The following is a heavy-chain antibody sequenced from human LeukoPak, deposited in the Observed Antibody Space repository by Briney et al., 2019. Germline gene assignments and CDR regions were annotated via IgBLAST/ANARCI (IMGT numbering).Heavy chain of an antibody. Sequence: SETLSLTCAVYGGSFSGYYWSWIRQPPGKGLEWIGEINHSGSTNYNPSLKSRVTISVDTSKNQFSLKLSSVTAADTAVYYCARGRRYCSSTSCYYYYYGMDVWGKGTTVTVSS. CDR3: ARGRRYCSSTSCYYYYYGMDV. CDR2: INHSGST. V-gene: IGHV4-34*01. D-gene: IGHD2-2*01. J-gene: IGHJ6*04. CDR1: GGSFSGYY.